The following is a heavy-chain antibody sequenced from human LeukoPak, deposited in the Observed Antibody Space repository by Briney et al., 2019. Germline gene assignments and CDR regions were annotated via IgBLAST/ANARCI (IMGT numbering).Heavy chain of an antibody. Sequence: GGSLRLSCAASGFTFSSYAMHWVRQAPGKGLEWVAVISYDGSNKYYADYVKGRFTISRDNSKNTLYLQMNSLRAEDTAVYYCARDRRPYSSSWSAMDYWGQGTLVTVSS. CDR3: ARDRRPYSSSWSAMDY. V-gene: IGHV3-30-3*01. CDR2: ISYDGSNK. D-gene: IGHD6-13*01. J-gene: IGHJ4*02. CDR1: GFTFSSYA.